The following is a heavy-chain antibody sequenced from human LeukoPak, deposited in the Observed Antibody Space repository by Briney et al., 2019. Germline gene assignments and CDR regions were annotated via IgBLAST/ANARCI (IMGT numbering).Heavy chain of an antibody. CDR1: GFTFSSDA. V-gene: IGHV3-48*03. CDR3: AKDLGRYRNNYFDY. J-gene: IGHJ4*02. D-gene: IGHD1-26*01. CDR2: ISSSGSTM. Sequence: GGSLRLSCAASGFTFSSDAMNWVRQAPGKGLEWVSYISSSGSTMYYADSVKGRFTISRDNAKNSLYLQMNSLRAEDTAVYYCAKDLGRYRNNYFDYWGQGTLVTVSS.